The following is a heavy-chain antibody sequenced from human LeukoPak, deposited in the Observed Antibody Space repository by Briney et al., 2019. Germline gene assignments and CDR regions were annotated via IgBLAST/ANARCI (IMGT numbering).Heavy chain of an antibody. J-gene: IGHJ4*02. V-gene: IGHV3-21*01. CDR3: ARWDIRGTAHQLDY. CDR2: ISGSGAYI. CDR1: GFTFTTYT. Sequence: GGSLRLSCAASGFTFTTYTMNWVRQAPGKGLEWVSSISGSGAYIYYADSVKGRFTTSRDNAKNSMYLQMNSLRPEDTAVYYCARWDIRGTAHQLDYWGQGTLVTVSS. D-gene: IGHD5-12*01.